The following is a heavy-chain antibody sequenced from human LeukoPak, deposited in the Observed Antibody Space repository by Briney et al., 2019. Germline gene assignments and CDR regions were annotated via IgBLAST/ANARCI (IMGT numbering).Heavy chain of an antibody. Sequence: GGSLRLSCAASGFTFSSYWMSWVRQAPGKGLEWVANIKQDGSEKYYVDSVKGRFTISRDNAKNSLYLQMNSLRAEGTAVYYCARDLAARPHWFDPWGQGTLVTVSS. CDR3: ARDLAARPHWFDP. V-gene: IGHV3-7*01. D-gene: IGHD6-6*01. CDR2: IKQDGSEK. CDR1: GFTFSSYW. J-gene: IGHJ5*02.